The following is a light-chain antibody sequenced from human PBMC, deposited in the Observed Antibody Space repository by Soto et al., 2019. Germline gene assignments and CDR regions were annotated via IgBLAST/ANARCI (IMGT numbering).Light chain of an antibody. CDR2: EVT. CDR1: SSDVGSYNL. Sequence: QSALTQPASVSGSPGQSITISCTGTSSDVGSYNLVSWYQQHPGKAPKLMIYEVTKRPSGVSNRFSGSKSDNTASLTISGLQAEDEADYYCCSYAGSNYVFGTGTRSPS. CDR3: CSYAGSNYV. V-gene: IGLV2-23*02. J-gene: IGLJ1*01.